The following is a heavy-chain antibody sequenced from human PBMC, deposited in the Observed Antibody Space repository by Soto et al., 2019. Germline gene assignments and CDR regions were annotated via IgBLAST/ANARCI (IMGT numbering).Heavy chain of an antibody. D-gene: IGHD2-15*01. CDR3: ARPPLPGYSIHFNS. V-gene: IGHV5-51*01. Sequence: SGESLKISCQASGYSFSNFWIGWVRQMPGKGLEWMGIVYPRDSDTRYSPSFQGQVTISADRSTGTAFLQWRSLKAPDTALYYCARPPLPGYSIHFNSWGQGTLVTVSS. CDR1: GYSFSNFW. J-gene: IGHJ4*02. CDR2: VYPRDSDT.